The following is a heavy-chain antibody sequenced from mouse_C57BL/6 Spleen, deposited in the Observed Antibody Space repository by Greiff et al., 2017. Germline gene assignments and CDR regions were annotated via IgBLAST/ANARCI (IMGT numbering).Heavy chain of an antibody. CDR3: TRYYYGSSYWYFDV. J-gene: IGHJ1*03. CDR1: GYTFTSYW. D-gene: IGHD1-1*01. CDR2: IDPNSGGT. V-gene: IGHV1-72*01. Sequence: QVQLQQPGAELVKPGASVKLSCKASGYTFTSYWMHWVKQRPGRGLEWIGRIDPNSGGTKYNEKFKSKATLTVDKPSSTAYRQLSSLTSEDAAVYYWTRYYYGSSYWYFDVWGTGTTVTVSS.